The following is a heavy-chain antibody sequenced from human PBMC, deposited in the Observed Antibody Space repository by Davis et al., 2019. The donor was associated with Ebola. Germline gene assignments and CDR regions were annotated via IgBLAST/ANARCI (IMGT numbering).Heavy chain of an antibody. CDR3: AKDGRAHSVAGTAYFDY. Sequence: GESLKISCAASGFAFGDYAMHWVRQAPGKGLEWVSLISWDGGSTYYEDSVKGRFTISRDNSKNSLYLQMNSLRAEDTALYYCAKDGRAHSVAGTAYFDYWGQGTLVTVSS. J-gene: IGHJ4*02. V-gene: IGHV3-43D*03. CDR2: ISWDGGST. CDR1: GFAFGDYA. D-gene: IGHD6-19*01.